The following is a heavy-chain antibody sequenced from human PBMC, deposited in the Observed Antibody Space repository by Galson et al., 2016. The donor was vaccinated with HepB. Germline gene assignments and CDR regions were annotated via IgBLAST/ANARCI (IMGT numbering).Heavy chain of an antibody. CDR3: VKDPFFYYGMDV. V-gene: IGHV3-23*01. D-gene: IGHD3-3*02. Sequence: SLRLSCAASGFTFNNYGMTWVRQAPGKGLEVVSSISRSGDSTDYADSVKGRFTISRDNSKNTLYLQMSSLRVEDTAVYYCVKDPFFYYGMDVWGQGTTVTVSS. J-gene: IGHJ6*02. CDR1: GFTFNNYG. CDR2: ISRSGDST.